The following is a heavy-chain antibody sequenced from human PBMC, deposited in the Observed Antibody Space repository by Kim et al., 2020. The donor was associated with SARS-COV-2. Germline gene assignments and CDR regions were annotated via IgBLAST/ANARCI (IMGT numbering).Heavy chain of an antibody. CDR1: GGSVSSGSYY. CDR2: IYYSGST. J-gene: IGHJ5*02. D-gene: IGHD6-13*01. CDR3: AGGIAAAGTAQKRGAYNWFDP. Sequence: SETLSLTCTVSGGSVSSGSYYWSWIRQPPGKGLEWIGYIYYSGSTNYNPSLKSRVTISVDTSKNQFSLKLSSVTAADTAVYYCAGGIAAAGTAQKRGAYNWFDPWGQGTLVTVSS. V-gene: IGHV4-61*01.